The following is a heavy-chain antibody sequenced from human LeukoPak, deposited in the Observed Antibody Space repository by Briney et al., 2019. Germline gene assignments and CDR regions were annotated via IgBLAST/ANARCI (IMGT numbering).Heavy chain of an antibody. CDR1: GYSIRLGYY. CDR3: AREKYYDALGSD. CDR2: IYHSGTS. D-gene: IGHD3-16*01. V-gene: IGHV4-38-2*02. Sequence: PSETLSLTCSVSGYSIRLGYYWGWVRQPPRKGLEWVGSIYHSGTSHYNPSLKSRVTISMDTSKNQFSLKLTSVTAADTAVYYCAREKYYDALGSDWGQGTLVTVSS. J-gene: IGHJ4*02.